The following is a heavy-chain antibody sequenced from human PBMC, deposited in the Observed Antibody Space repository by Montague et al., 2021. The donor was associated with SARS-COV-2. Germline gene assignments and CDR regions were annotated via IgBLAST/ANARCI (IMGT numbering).Heavy chain of an antibody. Sequence: SLRLSCVASGFSFSNYAMSWVRQAPGKGLEWVSPISGSGDITHYADSXKGRFTISRDNSKNTLYLQMNSLRAEDTAVYYCAKEAVYSSSWEYFDYWGQGTLVTVSS. CDR3: AKEAVYSSSWEYFDY. D-gene: IGHD6-13*01. CDR1: GFSFSNYA. J-gene: IGHJ4*02. CDR2: ISGSGDIT. V-gene: IGHV3-23*01.